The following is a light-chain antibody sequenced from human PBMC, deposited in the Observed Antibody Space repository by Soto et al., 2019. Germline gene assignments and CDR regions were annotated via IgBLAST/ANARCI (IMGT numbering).Light chain of an antibody. V-gene: IGLV1-44*01. CDR1: SSNIGANI. CDR2: SDN. Sequence: QSVLTHPRSACWTPGHWVTMSCSGSSSNIGANIVTWYQQLPGAAPKLLIYSDNQRPSGVPDRVSGSKSGTSASLAISGLHSEDEADYHCAAWDNSLAAFVFGSGTKVTVL. J-gene: IGLJ1*01. CDR3: AAWDNSLAAFV.